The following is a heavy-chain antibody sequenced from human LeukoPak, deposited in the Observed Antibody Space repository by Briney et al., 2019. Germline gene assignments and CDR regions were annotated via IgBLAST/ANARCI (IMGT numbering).Heavy chain of an antibody. CDR1: GFTFARSA. V-gene: IGHV1-58*01. Sequence: SVKVSCTASGFTFARSAVQWGRQARGQRPEWIGWIVIANGNTNYAQKFQERLTITRDMSTSTAYMELSSLRSEDTAVYYCAAEDDFLTGYYDFDYWGQGTVVTVSS. CDR2: IVIANGNT. J-gene: IGHJ4*02. CDR3: AAEDDFLTGYYDFDY. D-gene: IGHD3-9*01.